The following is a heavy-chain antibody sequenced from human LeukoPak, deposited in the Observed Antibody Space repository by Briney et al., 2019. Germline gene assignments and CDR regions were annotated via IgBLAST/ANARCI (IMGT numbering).Heavy chain of an antibody. J-gene: IGHJ5*02. D-gene: IGHD5-18*01. V-gene: IGHV4-61*02. CDR3: ARDLSGQMGGYRRQDSWFDP. Sequence: PSQTLSLNCTVSGGSISSGSYYWSWIRQPAGKGLEWIGRIYTSGSTNYNPSLKSRVTISVDTSKNQFSLKLSSVTAADTAVYYCARDLSGQMGGYRRQDSWFDPWGQGTLVTVSS. CDR2: IYTSGST. CDR1: GGSISSGSYY.